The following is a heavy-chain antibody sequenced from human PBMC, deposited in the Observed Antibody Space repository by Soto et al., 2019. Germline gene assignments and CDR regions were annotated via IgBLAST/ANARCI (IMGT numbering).Heavy chain of an antibody. CDR2: TYSGGST. V-gene: IGHV3-66*01. J-gene: IGHJ6*02. CDR1: GFTVSSNY. CDR3: ARARNGDYYYYGMDV. D-gene: IGHD1-1*01. Sequence: EVQLVESGGGLVQPGGSLRLSCAASGFTVSSNYMSWVRQAPGKGLEWVSVTYSGGSTYYADSVKGRFTISRDNSKNTLYLQMNSLRAEDTAVYYCARARNGDYYYYGMDVWGQGTTFTVSS.